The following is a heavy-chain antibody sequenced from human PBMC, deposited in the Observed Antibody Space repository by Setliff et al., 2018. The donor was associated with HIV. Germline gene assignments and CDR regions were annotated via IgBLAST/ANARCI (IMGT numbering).Heavy chain of an antibody. V-gene: IGHV3-23*01. Sequence: HPGGSLRLSCAASGFTFSSYALSWVRQAPGKGLEWVSAISGSSAGIYYAESVKGRFTISRDNSKNTLYLQMNSLRTEDTATYYCAKAWGSGYPSFESALMFDVWGQGTLVTVSS. D-gene: IGHD3-16*01. CDR1: GFTFSSYA. J-gene: IGHJ4*02. CDR2: ISGSSAGI. CDR3: AKAWGSGYPSFESALMFDV.